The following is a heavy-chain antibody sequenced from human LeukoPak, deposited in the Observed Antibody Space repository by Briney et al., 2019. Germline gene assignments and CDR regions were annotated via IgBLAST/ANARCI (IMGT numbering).Heavy chain of an antibody. CDR2: ISYDGSNK. Sequence: GGSLRLSCAASGFTFSSYAMHWVRQAPGKGLEWVAVISYDGSNKYYADSVKGRFTISRDNSKNTLYLQMNSLRAEDTAVYYCARGAHSSSWDYYGMDVWGQGTTVTVSS. CDR3: ARGAHSSSWDYYGMDV. D-gene: IGHD6-13*01. J-gene: IGHJ6*02. CDR1: GFTFSSYA. V-gene: IGHV3-30*04.